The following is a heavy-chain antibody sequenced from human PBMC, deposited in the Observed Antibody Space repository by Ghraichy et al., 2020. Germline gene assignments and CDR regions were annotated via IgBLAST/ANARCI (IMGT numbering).Heavy chain of an antibody. J-gene: IGHJ4*02. Sequence: ASVKVSCKASGYTFTGYYMHWVRQAPGQGLEWMGWINPNSGGTNYAQKFQGRVTMTRDTSISTAYMELSRLRSDDTAVYYCAREVLGSSSSSFDYWGQGTLVTVS. V-gene: IGHV1-2*02. CDR2: INPNSGGT. CDR1: GYTFTGYY. CDR3: AREVLGSSSSSFDY. D-gene: IGHD6-6*01.